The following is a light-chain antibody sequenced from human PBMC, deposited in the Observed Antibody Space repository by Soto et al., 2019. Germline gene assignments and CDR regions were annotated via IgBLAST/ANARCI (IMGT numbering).Light chain of an antibody. V-gene: IGKV3-20*01. J-gene: IGKJ2*01. CDR2: GAS. Sequence: EIVLTQSPGTLSSGERATLSCRASQSVSSSYLAWYQQKPGQAPRLLIYGASSRATGIPDRFSGSGSGTDFTLTISRLEPEDFAVYYCQQYGSSPPYTFGQGTKLEIK. CDR3: QQYGSSPPYT. CDR1: QSVSSSY.